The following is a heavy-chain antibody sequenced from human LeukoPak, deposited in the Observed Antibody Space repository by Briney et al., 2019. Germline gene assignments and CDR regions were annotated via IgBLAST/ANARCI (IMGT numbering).Heavy chain of an antibody. J-gene: IGHJ5*02. V-gene: IGHV4-39*07. Sequence: SDTLSLTCTVSGASISSTSYYWGWIRQPPGKGLEWIGSTYYRGTTYYNPSLKSRVTISVDTSKNQFSLQLSSVTAADTAVYYCARGGSIAWFDPWGRGTLVTVSS. CDR2: TYYRGTT. CDR1: GASISSTSYY. CDR3: ARGGSIAWFDP. D-gene: IGHD1-26*01.